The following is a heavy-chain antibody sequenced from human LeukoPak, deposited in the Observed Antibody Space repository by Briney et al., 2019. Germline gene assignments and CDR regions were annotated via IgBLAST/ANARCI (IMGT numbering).Heavy chain of an antibody. CDR2: TRSKANKHTT. CDR1: GITLSDQY. J-gene: IGHJ6*04. CDR3: ARMTFGGMDV. Sequence: GGSLRLSCAASGITLSDQYMEWVRQTPGKGLEWVGRTRSKANKHTTEYAASVKGRFTISRYDSNNSLYLQMNSLKTEDTAVYYCARMTFGGMDVWGKGTTVTVSS. D-gene: IGHD3-16*01. V-gene: IGHV3-72*01.